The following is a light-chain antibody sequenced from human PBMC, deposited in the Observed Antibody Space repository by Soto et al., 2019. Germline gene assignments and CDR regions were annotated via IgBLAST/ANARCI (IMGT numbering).Light chain of an antibody. CDR3: SSYISSSTAGVV. CDR2: DVS. J-gene: IGLJ3*02. Sequence: QSALTQPASVSGSPGQSITISCTGTSSDVGGYNYLSWYQQHPGKAPKLMIYDVSNRPSGVSNRFSGSKSGNTASLTISGLQAEDEADYYCSSYISSSTAGVVFGGGTKLTVL. V-gene: IGLV2-14*01. CDR1: SSDVGGYNY.